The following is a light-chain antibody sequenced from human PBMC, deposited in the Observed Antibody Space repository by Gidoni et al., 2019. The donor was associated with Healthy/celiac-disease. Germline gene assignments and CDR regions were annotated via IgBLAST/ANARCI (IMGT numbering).Light chain of an antibody. Sequence: VLTQSPATLSLSPGERATLSCRASQSVSSYLAWYQQKPGQAPRLLIYDASNRATGIPARFSGSGSGTDFTLTISSLEPEDFAVYYCQQRSNWPPTFGQGTKVEIK. J-gene: IGKJ1*01. CDR2: DAS. CDR3: QQRSNWPPT. CDR1: QSVSSY. V-gene: IGKV3-11*01.